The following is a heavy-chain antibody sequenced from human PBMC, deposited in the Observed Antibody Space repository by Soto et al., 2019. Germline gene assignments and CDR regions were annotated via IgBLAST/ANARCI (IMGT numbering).Heavy chain of an antibody. J-gene: IGHJ2*01. Sequence: QVQLVQSGAEVKKPGSSVKVSCKASGGTFSSYAISWVRQAPGQGLEWMGGIIPIFGTTNYAQKFQGRVTITAVESTSTAYTELSSLRSEDTAMYYCARVVTVVKSFHYWYFDLWGRGTLVTVSS. CDR3: ARVVTVVKSFHYWYFDL. V-gene: IGHV1-69*12. D-gene: IGHD2-15*01. CDR1: GGTFSSYA. CDR2: IIPIFGTT.